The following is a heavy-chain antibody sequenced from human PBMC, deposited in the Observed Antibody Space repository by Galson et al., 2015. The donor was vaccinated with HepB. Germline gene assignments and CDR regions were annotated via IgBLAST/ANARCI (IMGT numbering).Heavy chain of an antibody. CDR1: GGSISSSNW. CDR2: IYHSGST. J-gene: IGHJ6*02. CDR3: ASRQKNYYYYGMDV. V-gene: IGHV4-4*02. Sequence: ETLSLTCAVSGGSISSSNWWSWVRQPPGKGLEWIGEIYHSGSTNYNPSLKSRVTISVDKSKNQFSLKLSSVTAADTAVYYCASRQKNYYYYGMDVWGQGTTVTVSS.